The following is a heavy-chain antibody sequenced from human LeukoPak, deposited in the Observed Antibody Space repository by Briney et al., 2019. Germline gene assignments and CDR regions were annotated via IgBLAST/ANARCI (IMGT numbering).Heavy chain of an antibody. Sequence: SVKVSCKASGGTFSSYAISWVRQAPGQGLEWMGGIIPIFGTANYAQRFQGRVTITADESTSTAYMELSSLRSEDTAVYYCAREYYYGSGSYYTHWGQGTLVTVSS. J-gene: IGHJ4*02. D-gene: IGHD3-10*01. V-gene: IGHV1-69*13. CDR2: IIPIFGTA. CDR1: GGTFSSYA. CDR3: AREYYYGSGSYYTH.